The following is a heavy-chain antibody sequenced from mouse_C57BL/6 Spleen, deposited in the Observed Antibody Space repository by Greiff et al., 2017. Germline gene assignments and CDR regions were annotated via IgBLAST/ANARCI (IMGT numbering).Heavy chain of an antibody. CDR1: GYTFTSYW. D-gene: IGHD1-1*01. V-gene: IGHV1-74*01. Sequence: QVQLKQPGAELVKPGASVKVSCKASGYTFTSYWMHWVKQRPGQGLEWIGRIHPSDSDTNYNQKFKGKATLTVDKSSSTAYMQLSSLPSEDSAVYYCAIQYYGSSYDWYFDVWGTGTTVTVSS. CDR2: IHPSDSDT. J-gene: IGHJ1*03. CDR3: AIQYYGSSYDWYFDV.